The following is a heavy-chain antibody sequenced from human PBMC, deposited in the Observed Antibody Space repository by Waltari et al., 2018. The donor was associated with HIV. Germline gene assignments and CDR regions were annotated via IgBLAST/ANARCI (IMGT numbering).Heavy chain of an antibody. Sequence: QVRLVQSGAEVKKPGSSVKISCKASGGPFGSYADSWVRQAPGQGLEWMGRIIPILGTTNYVQNFQDRVTITADKSTSTAYMELSSLRYEDTAVFFCARGIYSSSWDRFYGMDVWGQGTTVTVSS. D-gene: IGHD2-21*01. CDR1: GGPFGSYA. CDR3: ARGIYSSSWDRFYGMDV. V-gene: IGHV1-69*04. J-gene: IGHJ6*02. CDR2: IIPILGTT.